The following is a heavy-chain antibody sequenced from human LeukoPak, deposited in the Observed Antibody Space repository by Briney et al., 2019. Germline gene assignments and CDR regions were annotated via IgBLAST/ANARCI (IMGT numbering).Heavy chain of an antibody. Sequence: SETLSLTCPVYGGSFSGYYWSWIRQPPGKGLEWIGEINHSGSTNYNPSLKSRVTISVDTSKNQFSLKLNSVTAADTAVYYCARTTEDCSSTSCYQYWFDPWGQGTLVTVSS. V-gene: IGHV4-34*01. D-gene: IGHD2-2*01. J-gene: IGHJ5*02. CDR1: GGSFSGYY. CDR3: ARTTEDCSSTSCYQYWFDP. CDR2: INHSGST.